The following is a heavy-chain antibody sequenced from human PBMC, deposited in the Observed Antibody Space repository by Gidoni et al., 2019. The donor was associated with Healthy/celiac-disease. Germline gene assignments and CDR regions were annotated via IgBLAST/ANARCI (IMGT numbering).Heavy chain of an antibody. J-gene: IGHJ3*02. CDR3: AKDLNGPPPTYYYDSSGTEAFDI. CDR2: ISGSGGST. V-gene: IGHV3-23*01. D-gene: IGHD3-22*01. Sequence: EVQLLESGGGLVQPGGSLRLSCAASGFTFSSYAMSWVRQAPGKGLEWVSAISGSGGSTYYADSVKGRFTISRDKSKNTLYLQMNSLRAEDTAVYYCAKDLNGPPPTYYYDSSGTEAFDIWGQGTMVTVSS. CDR1: GFTFSSYA.